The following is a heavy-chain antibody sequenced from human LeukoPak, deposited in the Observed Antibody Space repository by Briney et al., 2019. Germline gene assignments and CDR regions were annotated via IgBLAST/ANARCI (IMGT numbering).Heavy chain of an antibody. V-gene: IGHV4-4*09. D-gene: IGHD3-3*01. Sequence: PSETLSLTCTVSGGSISSYYWSWIRQPPGKGLEWIGYTYTSGSTNYNPSLKSRVTISVDTSKNQFSLKLSSVTAADTAVYYCARSYYDFWSGYYQLGYMDVWGKGTTVTVSS. CDR1: GGSISSYY. CDR3: ARSYYDFWSGYYQLGYMDV. CDR2: TYTSGST. J-gene: IGHJ6*03.